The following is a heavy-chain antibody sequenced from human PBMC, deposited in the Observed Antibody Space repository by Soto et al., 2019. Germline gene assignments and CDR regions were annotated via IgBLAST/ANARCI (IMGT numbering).Heavy chain of an antibody. CDR3: ATRDTGRVY. V-gene: IGHV4-4*02. CDR2: SHQSGNT. J-gene: IGHJ4*02. Sequence: QVQLQESGPGLVKPSGTLSLTCAVSGVSIGSHDWWTWVRQPPGKGLEWIGESHQSGNTNYNSSLDSLVTLSLDKSKNHFSLHLSSVTVAHTAVYYCATRDTGRVYWGQGTLVTVSS. D-gene: IGHD5-18*01. CDR1: GVSIGSHDW.